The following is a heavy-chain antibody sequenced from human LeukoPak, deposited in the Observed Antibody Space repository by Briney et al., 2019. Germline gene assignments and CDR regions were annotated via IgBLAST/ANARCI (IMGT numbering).Heavy chain of an antibody. CDR1: GYTFTTYD. Sequence: GASVKVSCKAFGYTFTTYDVNWVRQAAGQGLEWIGWVNPNSGNTGYAQKFQGRITMTRDTSITTAYMELSTLTSEDTAVYYCARRGSYEVGALPPNWCDRWGQGTLVTVSS. CDR2: VNPNSGNT. D-gene: IGHD1-26*01. J-gene: IGHJ5*02. CDR3: ARRGSYEVGALPPNWCDR. V-gene: IGHV1-8*01.